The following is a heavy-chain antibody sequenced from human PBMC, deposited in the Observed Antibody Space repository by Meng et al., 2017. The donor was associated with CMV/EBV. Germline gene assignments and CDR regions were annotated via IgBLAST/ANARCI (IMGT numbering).Heavy chain of an antibody. V-gene: IGHV3-30*02. CDR1: GFTFSSYG. D-gene: IGHD3-16*01. CDR2: IRYDGSNK. J-gene: IGHJ5*02. CDR3: ASAGDYRKNEDNWFDP. Sequence: GESLKISCAASGFTFSSYGMHWVRQAPGKGLEWVAFIRYDGSNKYYADSVKGRFTISRDNSKNTLYLQMNSLRAEDTAVYYCASAGDYRKNEDNWFDPWGQGTLVTVSS.